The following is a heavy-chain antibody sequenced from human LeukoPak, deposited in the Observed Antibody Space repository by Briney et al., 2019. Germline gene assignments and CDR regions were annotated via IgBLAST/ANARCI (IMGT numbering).Heavy chain of an antibody. V-gene: IGHV3-21*06. CDR1: GFTFSSYG. D-gene: IGHD1-26*01. J-gene: IGHJ6*03. CDR2: ITSSSSYI. Sequence: GGSLRLSCAASGFTFSSYGMNWVRHAPGKGLEWISSITSSSSYIYYADSVKGRFTISRDNAKNSLYLQMNSLSPDDTAVYFCARDPYSGHYGDYYYYYMDVWGKGTTVTISS. CDR3: ARDPYSGHYGDYYYYYMDV.